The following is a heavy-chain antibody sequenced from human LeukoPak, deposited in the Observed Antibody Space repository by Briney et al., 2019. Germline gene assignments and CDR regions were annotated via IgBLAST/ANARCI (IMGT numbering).Heavy chain of an antibody. J-gene: IGHJ5*01. CDR3: VRDWDHFDFDS. D-gene: IGHD3-9*01. V-gene: IGHV3-74*01. CDR2: IKGDGSHT. CDR1: GFTYRNYW. Sequence: GGSLRLSCAASGFTYRNYWMHWVREAPGKGLVWVSRIKGDGSHTIYADSVKGRFTISRDNAKNTLYLQMRSLRAEDTAVYYCVRDWDHFDFDSWGQGTLVTVSS.